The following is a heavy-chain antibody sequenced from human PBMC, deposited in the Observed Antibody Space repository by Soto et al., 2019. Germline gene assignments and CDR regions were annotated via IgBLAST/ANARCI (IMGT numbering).Heavy chain of an antibody. CDR2: ISGSGGST. CDR1: GFTFSNYA. J-gene: IGHJ4*02. D-gene: IGHD5-18*01. Sequence: PGGSLRLSCAASGFTFSNYAMSWVRQAPGKGLEWVSAISGSGGSTYYADSVKGRFTISRDNSKNRLYLQMNSLRAEDTAVYYCAKSVGYSYGPFDYWGQGTLVTVSS. V-gene: IGHV3-23*01. CDR3: AKSVGYSYGPFDY.